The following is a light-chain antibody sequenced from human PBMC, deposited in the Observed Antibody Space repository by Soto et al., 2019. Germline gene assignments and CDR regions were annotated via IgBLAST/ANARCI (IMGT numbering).Light chain of an antibody. V-gene: IGLV2-14*01. CDR3: SSYTSTNPLV. CDR2: DVT. Sequence: QSALTQPASVSGSPGQSITISCTGTRSDVGGYNFVSWYQQHPGKVPKLLIYDVTHRPSGVSNRFSASKSANTASLTISRLQAEDEADYYCSSYTSTNPLVFGGGTKLTVL. J-gene: IGLJ2*01. CDR1: RSDVGGYNF.